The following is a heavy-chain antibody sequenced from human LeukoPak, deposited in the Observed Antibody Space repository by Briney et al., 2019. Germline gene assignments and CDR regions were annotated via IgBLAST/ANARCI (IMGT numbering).Heavy chain of an antibody. V-gene: IGHV3-7*03. CDR3: ARDNPPDH. CDR2: IKQDGSEK. Sequence: GRSLRLSCAASEFTFSSYAMNWVRQAPGKGLEWVANIKQDGSEKSYVESVRGRFTISRDNAKNSLYLQLNSLRAEDTALYYCARDNPPDHWGQGTLVTVSS. CDR1: EFTFSSYA. J-gene: IGHJ4*02.